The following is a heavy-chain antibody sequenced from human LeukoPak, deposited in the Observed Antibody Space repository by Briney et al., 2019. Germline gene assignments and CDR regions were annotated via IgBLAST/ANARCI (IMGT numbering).Heavy chain of an antibody. CDR3: ARDNDLLRYFDWPLDY. CDR2: ISSSSSYI. Sequence: GGPLRLSCAASGFTFSSYSMNWVRQAPGKGLEWVSPISSSSSYIYYADSVKGRFTISRDNAKNSLYLQMNSLRAEDTAVYYCARDNDLLRYFDWPLDYWGQGTLVTVSS. D-gene: IGHD3-9*01. V-gene: IGHV3-21*01. CDR1: GFTFSSYS. J-gene: IGHJ4*02.